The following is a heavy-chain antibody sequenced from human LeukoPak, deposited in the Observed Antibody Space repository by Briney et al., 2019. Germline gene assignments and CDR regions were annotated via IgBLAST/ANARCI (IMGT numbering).Heavy chain of an antibody. D-gene: IGHD6-19*01. CDR1: GYTFTSYD. V-gene: IGHV1-8*01. CDR3: ARGSGWPYYYYMDV. Sequence: ASVKVSCKASGYTFTSYDINWVRQATGQGLEWMAWMNPNSGNTGYAQKFQGRVTMTRNTSISTAYMELSNLRSEDTAVCYCARGSGWPYYYYMDVWGKGTTVTVSS. J-gene: IGHJ6*03. CDR2: MNPNSGNT.